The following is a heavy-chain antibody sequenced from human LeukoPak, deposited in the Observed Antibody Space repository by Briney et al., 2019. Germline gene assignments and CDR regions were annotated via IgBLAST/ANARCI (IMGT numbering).Heavy chain of an antibody. CDR2: ISGSGGST. D-gene: IGHD5-18*01. Sequence: GASLRLSCAASGFPFSSYAMSWVRQAPGKGLEWVSAISGSGGSTYYADSVKSRFTISRDNSKNTLYLQMNSLRAEDTAVYYCAKCPKPAMVDYWGQGTLVTVSS. V-gene: IGHV3-23*01. J-gene: IGHJ4*02. CDR3: AKCPKPAMVDY. CDR1: GFPFSSYA.